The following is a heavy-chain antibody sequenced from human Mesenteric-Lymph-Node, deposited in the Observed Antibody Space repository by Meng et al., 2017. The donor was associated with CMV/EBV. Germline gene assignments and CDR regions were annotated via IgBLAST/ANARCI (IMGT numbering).Heavy chain of an antibody. Sequence: QVSLPQWGAGLLKPSETLPLTCAVYGGSFSGYYWSWIRQPPGKGLEWIGEINHSGSTNYNPSLKSRVTISVDTSKNQFSLKLSSVTAADTAVYYCARHQRWLKSEGGFNYWGQGTLVTVSS. CDR2: INHSGST. V-gene: IGHV4-34*01. CDR1: GGSFSGYY. CDR3: ARHQRWLKSEGGFNY. D-gene: IGHD4-23*01. J-gene: IGHJ4*02.